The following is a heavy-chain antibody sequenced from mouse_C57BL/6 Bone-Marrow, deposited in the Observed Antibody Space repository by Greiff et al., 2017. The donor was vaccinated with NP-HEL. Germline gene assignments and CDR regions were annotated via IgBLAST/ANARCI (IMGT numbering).Heavy chain of an antibody. CDR2: IYPGSGST. V-gene: IGHV1-55*01. CDR3: AREGGTLYYYAMDD. J-gene: IGHJ4*01. Sequence: QAPLQPPLSPLFNPFASVKMSCKASGYTFTSYWITWVKQRPGQGLEWIGDIYPGSGSTNYNEKFKSKATLTVDTSSSTAYMQLSSLTSEDSAVDYCAREGGTLYYYAMDDWGKGTSVTVSS. CDR1: GYTFTSYW. D-gene: IGHD4-1*01.